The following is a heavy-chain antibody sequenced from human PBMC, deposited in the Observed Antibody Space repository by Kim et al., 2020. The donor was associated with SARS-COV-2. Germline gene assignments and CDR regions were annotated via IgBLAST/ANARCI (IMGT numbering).Heavy chain of an antibody. Sequence: GESLKISCKGSGYSFTSYWIGWVRQMPGKGLEWMGIIYPGDSDTRYSPSFQGQVTISADKSISTAYLQWSSLKASDTAMYYCARPFRSTPYSSSWYFDYWGQGTLVTVSS. J-gene: IGHJ4*02. CDR2: IYPGDSDT. V-gene: IGHV5-51*01. CDR3: ARPFRSTPYSSSWYFDY. CDR1: GYSFTSYW. D-gene: IGHD6-13*01.